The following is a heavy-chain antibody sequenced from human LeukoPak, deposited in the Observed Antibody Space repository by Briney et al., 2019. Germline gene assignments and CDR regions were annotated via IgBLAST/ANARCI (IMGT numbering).Heavy chain of an antibody. V-gene: IGHV2-5*01. Sequence: SGPTRVNATQTLTLTCTFSGFSLSTSGVGVVWIRQPPGEALESLALINWNDDKRYSPSLKSRLTITKDTSKNQVVLTMTNMDPVDTATYYCAHSFSYYYDSSGYPYYFDYWGQGTLVTVSS. D-gene: IGHD3-22*01. J-gene: IGHJ4*02. CDR1: GFSLSTSGVG. CDR3: AHSFSYYYDSSGYPYYFDY. CDR2: INWNDDK.